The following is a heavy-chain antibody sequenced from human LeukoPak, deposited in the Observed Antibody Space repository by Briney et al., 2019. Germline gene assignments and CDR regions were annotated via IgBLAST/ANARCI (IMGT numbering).Heavy chain of an antibody. CDR3: ARAYGTNGYFQLPIDY. Sequence: GGSLRLSCAASGFTFSSYSMNWVRQAPGKGLEWVSSISSSSSYIYYADSVKGRFTISRDNAKNSLYLQMNSLRAEDTAVYYCARAYGTNGYFQLPIDYWGQGILVTVSS. CDR2: ISSSSSYI. CDR1: GFTFSSYS. J-gene: IGHJ4*02. D-gene: IGHD2-8*01. V-gene: IGHV3-21*01.